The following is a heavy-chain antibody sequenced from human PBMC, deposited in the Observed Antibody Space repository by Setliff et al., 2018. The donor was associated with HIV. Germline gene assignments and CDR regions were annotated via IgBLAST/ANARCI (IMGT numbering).Heavy chain of an antibody. CDR1: GYTLSSHY. V-gene: IGHV1-2*02. D-gene: IGHD3-3*01. CDR2: INPQTGGT. J-gene: IGHJ4*02. CDR3: ARDLRNSNTLFGVLNFVFDL. Sequence: GASVKVSCKASGYTLSSHYIHWVRQAPGHRPEWVGWINPQTGGTNFAQKFQGRITMTSDTSVNTVFIELGRLKSDDTALYYCARDLRNSNTLFGVLNFVFDLWGQGTLVTVSS.